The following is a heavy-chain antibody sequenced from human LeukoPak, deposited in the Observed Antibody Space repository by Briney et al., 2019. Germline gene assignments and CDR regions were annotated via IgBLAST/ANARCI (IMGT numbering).Heavy chain of an antibody. Sequence: GGSLRLSCAASGFTFSRYAMHWVRQAPGKGLEWVALLSYDGGGQYYADSVKGRFTISRDISKNTVYLQTSSLRVEDTAVYYCASGHSANDYSFHYWGQGTVVTVSS. CDR2: LSYDGGGQ. V-gene: IGHV3-30-3*01. CDR1: GFTFSRYA. D-gene: IGHD5-12*01. J-gene: IGHJ4*02. CDR3: ASGHSANDYSFHY.